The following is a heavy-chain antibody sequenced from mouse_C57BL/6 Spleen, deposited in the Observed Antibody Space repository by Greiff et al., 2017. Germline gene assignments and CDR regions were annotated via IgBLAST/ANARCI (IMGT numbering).Heavy chain of an antibody. CDR1: GYAFTSYW. J-gene: IGHJ3*01. D-gene: IGHD2-3*01. CDR3: ARSGNDEDHYPFAY. CDR2: IDPNSGGT. V-gene: IGHV1-72*01. Sequence: QVQLQQPGAELVKPGASVKLSCKASGYAFTSYWMHWVKQRPGRGLEWIGRIDPNSGGTKYNEKFKSKDTLTVDKSSSTAYMQLSSLTSEDSEVYCCARSGNDEDHYPFAYGGQGTRVTVSA.